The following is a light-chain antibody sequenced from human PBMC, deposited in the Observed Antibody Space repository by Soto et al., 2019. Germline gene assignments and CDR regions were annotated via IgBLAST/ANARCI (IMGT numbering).Light chain of an antibody. CDR3: QQYYSTLIT. V-gene: IGKV4-1*01. J-gene: IGKJ5*01. Sequence: DIVMTQSPDSLAVSLGERATINCKSSQSVLYSSNNKNYLAWYKQKPGQPPKLLISWASTRESGVPDRFSGNRSGTKFTLTISSLQAEDVAVYYCQQYYSTLITFGQGTRLEIK. CDR2: WAS. CDR1: QSVLYSSNNKNY.